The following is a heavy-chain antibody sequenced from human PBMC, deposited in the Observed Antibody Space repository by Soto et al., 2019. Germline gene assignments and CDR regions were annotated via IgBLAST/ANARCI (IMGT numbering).Heavy chain of an antibody. CDR1: GGSISSSSW. J-gene: IGHJ3*02. CDR2: IFHSGST. V-gene: IGHV4-4*02. Sequence: QVQLQESGPGLVKPSGTLSLTCAVSGGSISSSSWWTWFRQPPGKGLEWIGEIFHSGSTNYNPSLKTRVTISVDKSKNQFSLNLSAVTAADTAVYYGASPIVTTMTGDFDIWGHGTMVTVSS. D-gene: IGHD5-12*01. CDR3: ASPIVTTMTGDFDI.